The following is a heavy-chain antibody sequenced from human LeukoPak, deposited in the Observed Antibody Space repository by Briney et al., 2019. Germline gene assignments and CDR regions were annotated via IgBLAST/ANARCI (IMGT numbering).Heavy chain of an antibody. CDR2: ISSSSSTI. D-gene: IGHD3-10*01. V-gene: IGHV3-48*01. CDR3: ARDPGSYYGSGSRYYYYYHMDV. J-gene: IGHJ6*03. CDR1: GFTFSSYS. Sequence: GGSLRLSCAASGFTFSSYSMNWVRQAPGKGLEWVSYISSSSSTIYYADSVKGRFTISRDNAKNSLYLQMNSLRAEDTAVYYCARDPGSYYGSGSRYYYYYHMDVWGKGTTVTVSS.